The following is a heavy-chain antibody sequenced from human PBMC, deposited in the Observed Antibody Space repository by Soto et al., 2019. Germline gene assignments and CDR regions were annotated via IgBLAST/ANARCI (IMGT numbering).Heavy chain of an antibody. CDR3: ARFAHCSGGICYPRPLDF. CDR2: ITPNNGDT. V-gene: IGHV1-18*01. J-gene: IGHJ4*02. Sequence: QVQLQQSGAEVKKPGASLKVSCKASGYSFATYGISWVRQAPGQELQWMGWITPNNGDTNYAQRLQGRLTIKTDPSTNTAYMELRSLRSDDTAVYFCARFAHCSGGICYPRPLDFWGQGTPVTVSS. D-gene: IGHD2-15*01. CDR1: GYSFATYG.